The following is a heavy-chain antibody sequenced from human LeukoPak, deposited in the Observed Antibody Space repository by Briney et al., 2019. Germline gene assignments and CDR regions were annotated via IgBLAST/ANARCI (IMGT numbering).Heavy chain of an antibody. CDR3: AKDSSSCFGDLITYLEY. CDR1: GFTFSSCG. D-gene: IGHD3-10*01. J-gene: IGHJ4*02. V-gene: IGHV3-23*01. CDR2: ISTSGDST. Sequence: GGSLRLSCAGSGFTFSSCGMNWVRQSPGKGLEWVSGISTSGDSTHYVDSVGGRFTISRDNSKNTLYLQMNSLRAEDTAVYYCAKDSSSCFGDLITYLEYWGRGPLFPVSS.